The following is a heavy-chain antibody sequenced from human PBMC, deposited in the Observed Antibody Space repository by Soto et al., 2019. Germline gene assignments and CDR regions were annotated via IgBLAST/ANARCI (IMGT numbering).Heavy chain of an antibody. CDR2: INYTGST. D-gene: IGHD6-13*01. Sequence: SESLSLTCAVYGGSFSGYYWSWIRQPPGKGLEWIAEINYTGSTNSNPSLKSRVTMSVDTSKNQFSLKLSSVTAADTAVYYCARHSNEYRKSLDYWGKGTLVNVSS. V-gene: IGHV4-34*01. CDR3: ARHSNEYRKSLDY. CDR1: GGSFSGYY. J-gene: IGHJ4*02.